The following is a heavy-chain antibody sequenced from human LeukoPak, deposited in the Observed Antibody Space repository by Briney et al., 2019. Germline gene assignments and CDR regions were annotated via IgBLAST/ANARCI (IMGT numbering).Heavy chain of an antibody. CDR2: ISYDGSNK. Sequence: GGSLRLSCAASGFTFSSYAMHWVRQAPGKGLEWVAVISYDGSNKYYADSVKGRFTISRDNSKNTLYLQMNSLRAEDTAVYYCARDHGTGYYDSSGYEQIDYWGQGTLVTV. CDR3: ARDHGTGYYDSSGYEQIDY. J-gene: IGHJ4*02. V-gene: IGHV3-30-3*01. D-gene: IGHD3-22*01. CDR1: GFTFSSYA.